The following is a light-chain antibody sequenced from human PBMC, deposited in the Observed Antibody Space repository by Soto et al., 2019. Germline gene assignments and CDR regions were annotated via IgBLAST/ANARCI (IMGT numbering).Light chain of an antibody. CDR1: QSISSY. J-gene: IGKJ4*01. CDR3: QQSISAPLT. CDR2: AAS. V-gene: IGKV1-39*01. Sequence: DIQMTQSPSSLSASVGDRVTITCRASQSISSYLNWYQQKPGKAPKLLIYAASSLQSGVPSRFSGSGSGTDFTLTIAGLQPEDSASYFCQQSISAPLTFGGGTEVEIK.